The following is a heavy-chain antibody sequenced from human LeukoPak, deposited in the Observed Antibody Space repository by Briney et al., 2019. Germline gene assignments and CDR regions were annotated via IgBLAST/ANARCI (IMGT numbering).Heavy chain of an antibody. CDR3: AKDLEAGTSGYSLDY. CDR2: IRNDGSEQ. Sequence: GGSLRLSCAASGFTFSSYGMHWVRQAPGKGLEWVAFIRNDGSEQYYADSVKGRFTISRDNSKNSLHVQMNSLRTEDTALYYCAKDLEAGTSGYSLDYWGQGTLVTVSS. D-gene: IGHD3-22*01. CDR1: GFTFSSYG. J-gene: IGHJ4*02. V-gene: IGHV3-30*02.